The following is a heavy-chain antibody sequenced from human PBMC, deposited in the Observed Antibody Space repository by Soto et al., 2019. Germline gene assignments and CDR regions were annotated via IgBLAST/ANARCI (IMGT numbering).Heavy chain of an antibody. CDR2: IYDTGISGYTPST. CDR3: ARGEDAFFYYGLDV. J-gene: IGHJ6*02. Sequence: LSLPCTVSGGSITSSYWSWIRRPPGKGLEWIAYIYDTGISGYTPSTSYNPSLKSRVTMSVDTSKSQFSLKLTSVTAADTAVYYCARGEDAFFYYGLDVWGQGITVTVSS. V-gene: IGHV4-59*01. CDR1: GGSITSSY.